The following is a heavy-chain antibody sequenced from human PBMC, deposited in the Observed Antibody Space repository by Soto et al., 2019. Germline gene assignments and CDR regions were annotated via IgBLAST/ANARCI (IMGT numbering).Heavy chain of an antibody. Sequence: PGGSLRVWWAASGGPCANAGRNWVRQVPGKGLEWVGRVRSKTDGGSSDYAAPVKGRFAVSRDDSKNIVYLQMNSLKIEDTGVYYCTTDSRTTLPEIRFDYWGQGTLVTVS. J-gene: IGHJ4*02. D-gene: IGHD1-26*01. V-gene: IGHV3-15*07. CDR1: GGPCANAG. CDR2: VRSKTDGGSS. CDR3: TTDSRTTLPEIRFDY.